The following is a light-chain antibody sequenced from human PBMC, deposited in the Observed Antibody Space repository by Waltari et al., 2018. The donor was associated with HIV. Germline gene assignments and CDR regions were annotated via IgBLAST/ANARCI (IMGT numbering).Light chain of an antibody. J-gene: IGLJ3*02. V-gene: IGLV2-23*02. CDR1: SSDVGSYDF. CDR3: CSYASSGTWV. CDR2: EVS. Sequence: QSALTQPASVSGSPGQSITISCSGSSSDVGSYDFVAWFQQRPGKAPNLMISEVSKRPSGVSDRFSGSKSDNTASLTISGLQAEDEADYYCCSYASSGTWVFGGGTKLTVL.